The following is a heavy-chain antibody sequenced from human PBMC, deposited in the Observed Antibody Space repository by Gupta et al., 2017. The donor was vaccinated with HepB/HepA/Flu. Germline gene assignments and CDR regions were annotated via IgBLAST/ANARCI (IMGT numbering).Heavy chain of an antibody. CDR2: SHYTAET. V-gene: IGHV4-59*08. CDR3: ARHANGGSYPRDV. D-gene: IGHD3-16*02. Sequence: VQLQQSRPGLVKPSETLSPTCSVSADSINNYYWSWVRQSPGKGLEWIAYSHYTAETNYNPAVKSRLTGSVDASKSQYSRRLDSVTAADTAVYFGARHANGGSYPRDVWGQGTTVTVSS. J-gene: IGHJ6*02. CDR1: ADSINNYY.